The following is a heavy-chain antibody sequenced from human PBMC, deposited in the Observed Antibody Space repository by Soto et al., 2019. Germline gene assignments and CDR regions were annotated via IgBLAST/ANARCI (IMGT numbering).Heavy chain of an antibody. Sequence: EVQLVESGGGLVKPGGSLRLSCAASGFTFNNAWMSWVRQAPGKGLEWVGRIKSNTDGGTVDYAAPVNGRFTISRDDSKHTVYLQMNSLKTEDTAVYYCATDLKTGTERGKFDYWGQGTLVTVSS. CDR2: IKSNTDGGTV. CDR1: GFTFNNAW. V-gene: IGHV3-15*01. CDR3: ATDLKTGTERGKFDY. J-gene: IGHJ4*02. D-gene: IGHD1-1*01.